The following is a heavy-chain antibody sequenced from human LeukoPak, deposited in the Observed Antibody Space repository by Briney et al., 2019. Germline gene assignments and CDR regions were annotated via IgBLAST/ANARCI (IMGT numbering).Heavy chain of an antibody. CDR3: ARDPDCSSTSCYSSKVDP. D-gene: IGHD2-2*01. CDR1: GFTFRSYS. CDR2: ISSSSSYI. Sequence: PGGPLRLSCAASGFTFRSYSKNWVPEAPGKAGEWVSSISSSSSYICYADSVKGRFTISRDNAKNSLYLQMYSLRAEDTAVYYCARDPDCSSTSCYSSKVDPWGQGTLVTVSS. J-gene: IGHJ5*02. V-gene: IGHV3-21*01.